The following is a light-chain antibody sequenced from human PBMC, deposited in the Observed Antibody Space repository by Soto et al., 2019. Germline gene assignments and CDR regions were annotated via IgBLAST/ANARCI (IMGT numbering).Light chain of an antibody. J-gene: IGLJ2*01. CDR1: SSDVGGYNY. V-gene: IGLV2-14*01. CDR2: DVS. CDR3: SSYTSSSTLFV. Sequence: QSALTQPASVSGSPGQSITISCTGTSSDVGGYNYVSWYQQHPGKAPKLMIYDVSNRPSGVSNRFSGSKSANTASLTISGRQAADEADYYCSSYTSSSTLFVFGAGTKLTVL.